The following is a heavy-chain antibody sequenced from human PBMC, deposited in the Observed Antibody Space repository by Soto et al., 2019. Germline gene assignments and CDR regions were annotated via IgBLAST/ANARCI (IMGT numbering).Heavy chain of an antibody. Sequence: EVQLVESGGGLVQPGGSLRLSCTASGFIVSNTYVNWVRQAPGKGLEWVSVISNRGDTHYADSVRGRFSLSRDSSDNTLHLQINNLRVEDTAVYYCAREPRYCRGGSCSITGDAYDIWGQGTMVTVSS. D-gene: IGHD2-15*01. CDR2: ISNRGDT. V-gene: IGHV3-66*01. J-gene: IGHJ3*02. CDR1: GFIVSNTY. CDR3: AREPRYCRGGSCSITGDAYDI.